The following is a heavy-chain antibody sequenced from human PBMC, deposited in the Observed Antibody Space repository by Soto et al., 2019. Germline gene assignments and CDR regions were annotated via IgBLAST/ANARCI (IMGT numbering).Heavy chain of an antibody. CDR2: VYHTGRT. CDR3: ARDFAYFDS. CDR1: GGSFKSGSYS. V-gene: IGHV4-61*01. D-gene: IGHD3-3*01. Sequence: QVQLQESGPGLVKPSETLSLTCTVSGGSFKSGSYSWSWIRQPQGKGLGWIGYVYHTGRTSYNPSLKSRVSISMDTSKNQFSLNLDSVTAADTAVYFCARDFAYFDSWGQGTLVTVSS. J-gene: IGHJ4*02.